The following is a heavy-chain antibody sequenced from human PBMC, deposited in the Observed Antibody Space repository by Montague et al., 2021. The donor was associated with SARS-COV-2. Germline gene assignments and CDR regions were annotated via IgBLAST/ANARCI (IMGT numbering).Heavy chain of an antibody. J-gene: IGHJ6*02. CDR1: GGSFSTYY. Sequence: SETLSLTCAVYGGSFSTYYWAWIRKSQGKGLEWIGNIDHSGNTNYNPYLKRRVPISVDTSSTQYSLYLTSVTAAAAAVYYCSRDQTVLVWLWYCMDVWGPGTPVTVAS. CDR2: IDHSGNT. CDR3: SRDQTVLVWLWYCMDV. D-gene: IGHD3-3*01. V-gene: IGHV4-34*01.